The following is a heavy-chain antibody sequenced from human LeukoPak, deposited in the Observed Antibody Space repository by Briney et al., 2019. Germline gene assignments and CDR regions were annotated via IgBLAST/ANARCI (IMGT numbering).Heavy chain of an antibody. CDR3: AKDSGMVLANYYMTV. J-gene: IGHJ6*03. D-gene: IGHD3-10*01. Sequence: GGSLRLSCAASGFTFSNFAMRWVRQAPGKGLEWVSSITGSGGNTYYADPVKGRFTISRDNSKNTLFLQVNSLRAEDTAVYYCAKDSGMVLANYYMTVCGKGTTVTVSS. CDR2: ITGSGGNT. CDR1: GFTFSNFA. V-gene: IGHV3-23*01.